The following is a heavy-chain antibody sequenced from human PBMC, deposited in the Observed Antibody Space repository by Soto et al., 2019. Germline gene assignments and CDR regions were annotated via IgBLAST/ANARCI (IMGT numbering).Heavy chain of an antibody. Sequence: EVQLLESGGNLVQPGVSLRLSCAASGFTFSSYAMNWVRQAPGKGLEWVSSISASGGSTLYADSVKGRITISSDNSKNPLSLQLNSLRAEDTAVYFCAKGRAPIVWYPPYYYGMAVWGLGTTVTVSS. CDR3: AKGRAPIVWYPPYYYGMAV. J-gene: IGHJ6*02. CDR2: ISASGGST. CDR1: GFTFSSYA. D-gene: IGHD6-13*01. V-gene: IGHV3-23*01.